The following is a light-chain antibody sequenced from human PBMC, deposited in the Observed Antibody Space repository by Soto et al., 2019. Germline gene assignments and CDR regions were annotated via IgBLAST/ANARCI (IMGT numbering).Light chain of an antibody. Sequence: QSVLTQPASVSGSPGQSITISCTGSSSDVGGYDYVSWYQQHPGEAPKLMIYDVTNRPSGVSNRFSGSKSGNTASLTISGLQAEDEADYYCSSFTSANTLVFGGGTQLTVL. CDR3: SSFTSANTLV. CDR2: DVT. V-gene: IGLV2-14*03. J-gene: IGLJ2*01. CDR1: SSDVGGYDY.